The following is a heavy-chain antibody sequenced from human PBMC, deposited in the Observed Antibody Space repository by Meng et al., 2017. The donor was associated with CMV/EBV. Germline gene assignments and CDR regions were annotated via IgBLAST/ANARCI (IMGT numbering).Heavy chain of an antibody. CDR3: GSFKQQVGGIYWHLDL. CDR2: ILGSGNT. Sequence: GESLKISCAASGFSVSRNDMSWVRQAPGKGLEWVSIILGSGNTYYADSVKGRFTISRDNSRNTLYLQMNSLRTEDTALYYCGSFKQQVGGIYWHLDLWGRGTLVTVSS. J-gene: IGHJ2*01. D-gene: IGHD1/OR15-1a*01. CDR1: GFSVSRND. V-gene: IGHV3-66*02.